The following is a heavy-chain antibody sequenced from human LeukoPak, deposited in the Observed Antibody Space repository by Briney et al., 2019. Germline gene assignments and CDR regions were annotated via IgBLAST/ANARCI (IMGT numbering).Heavy chain of an antibody. J-gene: IGHJ6*04. D-gene: IGHD6-6*01. CDR1: GGSISSGSYY. V-gene: IGHV4-61*02. CDR3: ARAYSSSPMDD. Sequence: SQTLSLTCTVSGGSISSGSYYWSWIRQPAGKGLEWIGRIYTSGSTNYNPSLKSRVTISVDTSKNQFSLKLSSVTAADTAVYYCARAYSSSPMDDWGKGTTVTVPS. CDR2: IYTSGST.